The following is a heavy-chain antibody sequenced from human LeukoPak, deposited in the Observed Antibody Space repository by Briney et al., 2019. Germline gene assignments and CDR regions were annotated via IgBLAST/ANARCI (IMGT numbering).Heavy chain of an antibody. CDR2: IYTSGST. CDR3: AREQVVYYGSGSYYNSYYYYGMDV. D-gene: IGHD3-10*01. CDR1: GGSISRYY. Sequence: PSETLSLTCTVSGGSISRYYWSWIRQPGGKGLEWIGRIYTSGSTNYNPSLKSRVTMSVDTSKNQFSLKLSSVTAADTAVYYCAREQVVYYGSGSYYNSYYYYGMDVWGQGTTVTVSS. J-gene: IGHJ6*02. V-gene: IGHV4-4*07.